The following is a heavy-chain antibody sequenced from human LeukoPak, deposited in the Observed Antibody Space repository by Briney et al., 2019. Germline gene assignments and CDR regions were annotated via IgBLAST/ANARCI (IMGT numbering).Heavy chain of an antibody. CDR2: ISAYNGNT. V-gene: IGHV1-18*01. D-gene: IGHD3-10*01. CDR3: AREEGAYYYGSGSLPVDY. J-gene: IGHJ4*02. CDR1: GYTFTSYG. Sequence: ASVKVSCKASGYTFTSYGISWVRQAPGQGLEWMGWISAYNGNTNYAQKLQGRVTMTTDTSTSTAYMELRSLRSDDTAVYYCAREEGAYYYGSGSLPVDYWGQGTLVTVSS.